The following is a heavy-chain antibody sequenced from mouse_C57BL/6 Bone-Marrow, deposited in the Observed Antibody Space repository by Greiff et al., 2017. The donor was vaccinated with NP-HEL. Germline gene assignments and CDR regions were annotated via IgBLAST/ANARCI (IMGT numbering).Heavy chain of an antibody. V-gene: IGHV1-82*01. CDR2: IYPGDGDT. J-gene: IGHJ2*01. D-gene: IGHD1-1*02. Sequence: QVQLQQSGPELVKPGASVKISCKASGYAFSSSWMNWVKQRPGKGLEWIGRIYPGDGDTNYNGKFKGKATLTADKSSSTAYMQLSSLTSEDSAVYFCAGGTPFDYWGQGTTLTVSS. CDR3: AGGTPFDY. CDR1: GYAFSSSW.